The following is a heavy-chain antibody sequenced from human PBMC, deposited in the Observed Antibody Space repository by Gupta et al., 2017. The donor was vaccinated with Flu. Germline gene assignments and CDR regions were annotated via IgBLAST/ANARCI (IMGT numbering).Heavy chain of an antibody. CDR1: GYIFSHHS. CDR2: MWANGYDK. Sequence: QVQLVESGGGVVQPGISLRLSCAASGYIFSHHSIHWVRQAPGKVLEWVAVMWANGYDKNYADSVKGRFTVSRDTSRNTVYLQMDSLSVEDTAVYYCARDDDTTSHYSRLQYWGQGTLVNVFS. CDR3: ARDDDTTSHYSRLQY. J-gene: IGHJ4*02. V-gene: IGHV3-33*01. D-gene: IGHD3-22*01.